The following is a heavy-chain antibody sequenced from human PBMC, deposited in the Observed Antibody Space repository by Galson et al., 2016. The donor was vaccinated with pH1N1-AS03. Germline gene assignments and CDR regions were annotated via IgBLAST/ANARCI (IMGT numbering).Heavy chain of an antibody. CDR3: AKDVFCRPYY. Sequence: SLRLSCAASGLTFSSFWMAWVRQAPGKGLEWVANINHDGSAKNYVDSVQGRFTITRDNAKNSLYLQMNCLKTEDTAVYYCAKDVFCRPYYWGQGTLVTVSS. CDR1: GLTFSSFW. CDR2: INHDGSAK. J-gene: IGHJ4*02. D-gene: IGHD3-3*01. V-gene: IGHV3-7*03.